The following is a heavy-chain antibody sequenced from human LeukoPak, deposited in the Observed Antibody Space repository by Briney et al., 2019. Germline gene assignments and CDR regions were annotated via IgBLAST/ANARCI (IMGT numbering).Heavy chain of an antibody. Sequence: GGSLRLSCAAPGFTFSSYAVSWVRQTPGRGLEWVSTISGSAGITYYAESVRGRFTISRDNSKNTLYLQMNSLRAEDTALYYCAKDRGEYYYGMDVWGQGTTVTVSS. J-gene: IGHJ6*02. CDR1: GFTFSSYA. CDR2: ISGSAGIT. D-gene: IGHD3-10*01. CDR3: AKDRGEYYYGMDV. V-gene: IGHV3-23*01.